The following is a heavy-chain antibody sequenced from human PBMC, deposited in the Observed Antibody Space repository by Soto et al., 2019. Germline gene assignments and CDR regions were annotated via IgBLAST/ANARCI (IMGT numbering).Heavy chain of an antibody. CDR1: GFTFSNFG. Sequence: QVQVVESGGGVVQPGTSLRLSCAASGFTFSNFGIHWVRQAPGKGLEWVAVIWHDGKNKYYADSAKGRFTISRDNSKNTLYLQMNSLRAEDTAVYYCARDPGQDEAMDYWGQGTLVTVSS. J-gene: IGHJ4*02. V-gene: IGHV3-33*01. CDR3: ARDPGQDEAMDY. CDR2: IWHDGKNK.